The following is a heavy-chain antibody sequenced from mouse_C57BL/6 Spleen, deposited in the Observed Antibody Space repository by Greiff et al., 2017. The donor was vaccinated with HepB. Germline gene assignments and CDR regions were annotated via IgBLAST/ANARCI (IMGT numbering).Heavy chain of an antibody. CDR1: GYTFTSYW. J-gene: IGHJ4*01. Sequence: VQLQQPGAELVKPGASVKLSCKASGYTFTSYWMQWVKQRPGQGLEWIGEIDPSDSYTNYNQKFKGKATLTVDTSSSTAYMQLSSLTSEDSAVYYCARIITTVRDAMDYWGQGTSVTVSS. CDR2: IDPSDSYT. V-gene: IGHV1-50*01. D-gene: IGHD1-1*01. CDR3: ARIITTVRDAMDY.